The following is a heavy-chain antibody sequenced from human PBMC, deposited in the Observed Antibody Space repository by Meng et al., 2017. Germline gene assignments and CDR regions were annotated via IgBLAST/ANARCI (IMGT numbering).Heavy chain of an antibody. V-gene: IGHV3-49*03. Sequence: GESLKISCTTSGFTFGDYAMSWFRQAPGKGLEWVVFIRSKAYGGKIEYAASVKGRFTISRDDSKSIAYLQMDSLKTEDTAVYYGTRSIAAAGRGFDYWGQGTLVTVSS. CDR3: TRSIAAAGRGFDY. J-gene: IGHJ4*02. D-gene: IGHD6-13*01. CDR1: GFTFGDYA. CDR2: IRSKAYGGKI.